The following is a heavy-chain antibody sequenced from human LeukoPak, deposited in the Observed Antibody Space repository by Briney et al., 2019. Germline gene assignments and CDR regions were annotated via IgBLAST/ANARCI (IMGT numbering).Heavy chain of an antibody. J-gene: IGHJ6*02. CDR3: ARDTNIWSSSGYSYGMDV. D-gene: IGHD2-2*01. V-gene: IGHV3-21*01. CDR1: GFTFSTYS. Sequence: PGGSLRLSCAASGFTFSTYSMNWVRQAPGKGLEWVSSISGASTYISYADSVKGRITISRDNAQNSLYLRLSSLRVEDTAVYFCARDTNIWSSSGYSYGMDVWGQGTTVTVSS. CDR2: ISGASTYI.